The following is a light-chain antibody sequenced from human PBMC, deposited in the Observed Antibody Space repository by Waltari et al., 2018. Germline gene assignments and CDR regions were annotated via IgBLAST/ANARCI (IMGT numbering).Light chain of an antibody. CDR1: SSDAGGYNF. CDR3: SSYTSSSTWV. J-gene: IGLJ3*02. V-gene: IGLV2-14*01. Sequence: QSALTQPASVSGSPGQSTTLSCTGTSSDAGGYNFVSWYQQHPDKAPKLFIYDVSKRPSGVSNRFSGSESGNTASLTISGLQAADEADYYCSSYTSSSTWVFGGGTKLTVL. CDR2: DVS.